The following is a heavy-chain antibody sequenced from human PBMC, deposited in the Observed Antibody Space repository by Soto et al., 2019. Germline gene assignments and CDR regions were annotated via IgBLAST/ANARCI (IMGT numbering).Heavy chain of an antibody. J-gene: IGHJ4*02. CDR1: GFSLSTSGVG. CDR2: VYWDGEK. V-gene: IGHV2-5*02. CDR3: AHRPNCWSTSCFYFDY. D-gene: IGHD2-2*01. Sequence: QITLKESGPTLVKPTQPLTLTCTFSGFSLSTSGVGVGWVRQPPGKALEWLALVYWDGEKRYSPSLKSRLTITKDTSKNQVVLTMTHVDPVDTATYYCAHRPNCWSTSCFYFDYWGQGILVTVSS.